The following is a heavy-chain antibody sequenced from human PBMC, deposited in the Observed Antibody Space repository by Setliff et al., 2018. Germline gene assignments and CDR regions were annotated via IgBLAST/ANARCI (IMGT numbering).Heavy chain of an antibody. CDR2: ISSYNDIT. Sequence: GASVKVSCKASGYILNSYGISWVRQAPGQGLEWMGWISSYNDITNYAQRFQGRVTLTTDMSTSAAYMELRSLGSDDTAVYYCVIPFCAGATCPPSWGQGTLVTVSS. CDR1: GYILNSYG. J-gene: IGHJ4*02. V-gene: IGHV1-18*01. D-gene: IGHD2-21*01. CDR3: VIPFCAGATCPPS.